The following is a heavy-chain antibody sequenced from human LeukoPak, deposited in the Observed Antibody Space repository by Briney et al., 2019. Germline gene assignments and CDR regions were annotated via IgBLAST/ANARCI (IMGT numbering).Heavy chain of an antibody. CDR2: IYYIGST. D-gene: IGHD3-10*01. CDR3: AGARPPQYYYGSGARYYFDY. J-gene: IGHJ4*02. Sequence: SETLSLTSTVPGGSTSSYYWSWIRQPPGKGLEWIGYIYYIGSTNYNPSLKSRVTISVDTSKHQLSLKLSSVTAADTAVYCCAGARPPQYYYGSGARYYFDYWGQGTLVTVSS. V-gene: IGHV4-59*01. CDR1: GGSTSSYY.